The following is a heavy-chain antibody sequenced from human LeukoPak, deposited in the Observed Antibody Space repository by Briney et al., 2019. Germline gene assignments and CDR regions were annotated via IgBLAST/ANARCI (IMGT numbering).Heavy chain of an antibody. CDR3: AVVVHYYYYMDV. Sequence: PSETLSLTCTVSGGSISSSNYYWGWIRQPPGKGLEWIASIHYSETTYYNPSLKSRVTISVDTSKNQFSLKLSSVTAADTAVYYCAVVVHYYYYMDVWGKGTTVTVSS. D-gene: IGHD3-22*01. CDR2: IHYSETT. J-gene: IGHJ6*03. CDR1: GGSISSSNYY. V-gene: IGHV4-39*07.